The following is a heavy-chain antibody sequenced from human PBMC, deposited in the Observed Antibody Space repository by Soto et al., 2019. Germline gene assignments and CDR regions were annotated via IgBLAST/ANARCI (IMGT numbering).Heavy chain of an antibody. CDR1: GDSISSDKW. CDR3: ARGSGEQQPHYFDY. V-gene: IGHV4-4*02. J-gene: IGHJ4*02. CDR2: VYHSGNT. D-gene: IGHD6-13*01. Sequence: SETLSLTCAVSGDSISSDKWWSWVRQPPGKGPEWIGEVYHSGNTNYNPYLKSRVIISVDKSKNQFSLKLSSVTDADTAMYYCARGSGEQQPHYFDYWGQGTLVTVSS.